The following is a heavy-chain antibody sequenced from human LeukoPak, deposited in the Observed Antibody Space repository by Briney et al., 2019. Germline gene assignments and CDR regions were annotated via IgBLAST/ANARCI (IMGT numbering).Heavy chain of an antibody. CDR1: GFSFSNYE. V-gene: IGHV3-23*01. J-gene: IGHJ4*02. CDR2: ISGSGGST. D-gene: IGHD4-23*01. Sequence: GGSLRLSCAASGFSFSNYEMNWVRQTPGKGLEWVSAISGSGGSTYYADSVKGRFTISRDNSKNTLYLQMNSLRAEDTAVYYCAKIYGGVDYWGQGTLVTVSS. CDR3: AKIYGGVDY.